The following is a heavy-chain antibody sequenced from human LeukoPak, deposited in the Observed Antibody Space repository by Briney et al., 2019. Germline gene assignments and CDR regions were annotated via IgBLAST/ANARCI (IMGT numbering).Heavy chain of an antibody. Sequence: GGSLRLSCAASGFTFSSYSMKWVRQAPGKGLEWVSYMSSVNSATYYADSVKGRFTISRDNAKNSLYLQVNSLRGEDTAVYYCARAVGNHFDYWGQGTLVTVSS. CDR3: ARAVGNHFDY. J-gene: IGHJ4*02. CDR1: GFTFSSYS. D-gene: IGHD1-14*01. CDR2: MSSVNSAT. V-gene: IGHV3-48*01.